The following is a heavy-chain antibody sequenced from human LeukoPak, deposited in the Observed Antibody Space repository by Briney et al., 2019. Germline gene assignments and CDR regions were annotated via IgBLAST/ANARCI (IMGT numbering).Heavy chain of an antibody. V-gene: IGHV3-23*01. CDR3: AKDTGPAAGITADY. CDR2: IRGSDDST. CDR1: GFTFSSYA. J-gene: IGHJ4*02. Sequence: GGSLRLSCAASGFTFSSYAMTWVRQAPGKGLEWVSTIRGSDDSTYYADSVKGRFTISRDNSKNTLYLQMKSLRTDDTGIYHCAKDTGPAAGITADYWGQGTLVTVYS. D-gene: IGHD6-13*01.